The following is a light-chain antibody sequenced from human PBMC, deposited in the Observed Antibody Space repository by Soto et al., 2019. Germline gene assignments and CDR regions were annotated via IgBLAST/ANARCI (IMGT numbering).Light chain of an antibody. CDR2: GAS. CDR3: QQYNNWPFT. V-gene: IGKV3-15*01. CDR1: QSVSSN. J-gene: IGKJ5*01. Sequence: EIVMTQSPATLSVSPGERATLSYRASQSVSSNLAWYQQKPGQAPRLLIYGASTRATGIPARFSGSGSGTEFTLTISSLHSEDFAGYYCQQYNNWPFTFGQGTRLEIK.